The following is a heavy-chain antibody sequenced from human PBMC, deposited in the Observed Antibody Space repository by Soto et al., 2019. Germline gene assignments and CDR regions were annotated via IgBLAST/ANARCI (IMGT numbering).Heavy chain of an antibody. CDR3: ARDSEQQQFDY. D-gene: IGHD6-13*01. V-gene: IGHV4-31*03. CDR2: IYYSGST. Sequence: PSETLSLTCTVSGGSISSGGYYWSWIRQHPGKGLEWIGYIYYSGSTYYNPSLKSRVTISVDTSKNQFSLKLSSVTAADTAVYYWARDSEQQQFDYWGQGTLVTVSS. CDR1: GGSISSGGYY. J-gene: IGHJ4*02.